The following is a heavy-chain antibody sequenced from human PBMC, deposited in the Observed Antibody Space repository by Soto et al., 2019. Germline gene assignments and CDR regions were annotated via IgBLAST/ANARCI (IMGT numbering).Heavy chain of an antibody. J-gene: IGHJ5*02. D-gene: IGHD1-1*01. CDR1: GGSISSYY. Sequence: SETLSLTCTVSGGSISSYYWSWIRQPPGKGLEWIGYIYYSGSTNYNPSLKSRVTISVDTSKNQFSLKLSSVTAADTAVYYCARRTGTLRNWFSPWARGTLVPVSS. CDR2: IYYSGST. V-gene: IGHV4-59*08. CDR3: ARRTGTLRNWFSP.